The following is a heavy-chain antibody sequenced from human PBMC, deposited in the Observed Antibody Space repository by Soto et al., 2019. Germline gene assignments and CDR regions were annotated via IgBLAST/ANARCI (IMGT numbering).Heavy chain of an antibody. J-gene: IGHJ4*02. CDR3: AREIGYSSTWPAY. V-gene: IGHV3-66*01. CDR1: GFTVSNSY. Sequence: GGSLRLSCAASGFTVSNSYMSWVRQAPGKGLEWVSAIYSGGSTYYADSVKGRFTISRDNSRNTLYLQMNSLRAEDTAVYFCAREIGYSSTWPAYWGQGTLVTVSS. D-gene: IGHD6-13*01. CDR2: IYSGGST.